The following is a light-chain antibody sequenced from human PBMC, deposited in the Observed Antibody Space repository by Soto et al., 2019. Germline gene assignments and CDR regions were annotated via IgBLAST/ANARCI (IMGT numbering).Light chain of an antibody. CDR3: QHYGSSLIT. CDR1: QSVSSIY. Sequence: EIVLTQSPGTQSLSPGERVTLSCRASQSVSSIYLAWYQQKPGQAPRLLIYGASTRATGIPDRFSGSGSGTDFTLTISRLEPEDFAVYFCQHYGSSLITFGQGTRREIK. J-gene: IGKJ5*01. V-gene: IGKV3-20*01. CDR2: GAS.